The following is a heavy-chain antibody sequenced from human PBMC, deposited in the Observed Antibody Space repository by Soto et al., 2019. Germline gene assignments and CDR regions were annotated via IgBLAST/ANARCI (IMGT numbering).Heavy chain of an antibody. Sequence: SETLSLTCAVSGGSISSGGYSWSWIRQPPGKGLEWIGYIYHSGSTKYSPSLKSRVTMSVDTSKNHFSLKLISVTTADTALYFCAREENLGRWIQPLDSWGQGTLVTVSS. V-gene: IGHV4-30-2*01. CDR1: GGSISSGGYS. CDR3: AREENLGRWIQPLDS. D-gene: IGHD2-2*03. J-gene: IGHJ4*02. CDR2: IYHSGST.